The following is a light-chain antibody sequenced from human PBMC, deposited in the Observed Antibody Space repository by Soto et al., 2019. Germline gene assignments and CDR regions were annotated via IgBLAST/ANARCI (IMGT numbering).Light chain of an antibody. Sequence: EIVMTQSPATLSVSPGERATLSCRASHSVSSRLAWYQQKPGQAPRLLIYGASTRSTGLPARFSVSGSGTEFTLTISSLQSEYFAVYYCQHYTNWPLTFGGGTKVEIK. CDR1: HSVSSR. J-gene: IGKJ4*01. CDR3: QHYTNWPLT. V-gene: IGKV3-15*01. CDR2: GAS.